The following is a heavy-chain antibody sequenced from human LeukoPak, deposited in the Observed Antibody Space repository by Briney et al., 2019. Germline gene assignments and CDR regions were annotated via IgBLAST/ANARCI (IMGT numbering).Heavy chain of an antibody. Sequence: ASVKVSCKASGYTFTSYDINWVRQATGQGLEWMGWMNPNSGNTGYAQKFQGRVTMTRSTSISTAYMELSSLRSEDTAVYYCARGYGNSSTFAGYYYYGMDVWGQGTTVTVSS. V-gene: IGHV1-8*01. CDR2: MNPNSGNT. CDR3: ARGYGNSSTFAGYYYYGMDV. D-gene: IGHD6-19*01. CDR1: GYTFTSYD. J-gene: IGHJ6*02.